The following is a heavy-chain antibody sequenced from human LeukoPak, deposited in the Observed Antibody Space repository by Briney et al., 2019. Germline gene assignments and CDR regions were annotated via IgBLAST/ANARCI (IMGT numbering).Heavy chain of an antibody. CDR2: IYYSGST. CDR1: GGSISSSSYY. CDR3: ARGDLSYWFDA. V-gene: IGHV4-39*07. J-gene: IGHJ5*02. D-gene: IGHD3-16*02. Sequence: SETLSLTCTVSGGSISSSSYYWGWIRQPPGKGMERIGSIYYSGSTYYNPSLKSRVTISVDTSKNQFSLKLSSVTTADTAVYYCARGDLSYWFDAWGQGTLVTVSS.